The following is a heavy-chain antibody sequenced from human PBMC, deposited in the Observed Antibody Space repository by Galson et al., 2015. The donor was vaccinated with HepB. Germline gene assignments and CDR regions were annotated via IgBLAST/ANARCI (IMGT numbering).Heavy chain of an antibody. CDR3: ARGGGRWLHPFDY. J-gene: IGHJ4*02. CDR1: GFTFSDNY. D-gene: IGHD3-22*01. V-gene: IGHV3-11*01. CDR2: ISSSGSII. Sequence: SLRLSCAASGFTFSDNYMSWIRQAPGKGLEWISYISSSGSIIYHADSVKGRFTISRDNAKNSLYLQMNSLRVEDTAVYYCARGGGRWLHPFDYWGQGTLVTVSS.